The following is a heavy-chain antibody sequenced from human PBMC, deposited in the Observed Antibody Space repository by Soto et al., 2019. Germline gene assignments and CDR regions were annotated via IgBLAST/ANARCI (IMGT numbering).Heavy chain of an antibody. V-gene: IGHV3-23*01. CDR2: IGVPGGDRT. J-gene: IGHJ4*02. D-gene: IGHD1-26*01. CDR3: VSRSGLHWEPVDY. CDR1: AFTFSNYA. Sequence: EVQLLESGGDFVQPGGSLRLSCAASAFTFSNYAMGWVRQAPGKGLEWVSTIGVPGGDRTYYADPVKGRFAISRDNSKDTVYLQVNSLRADDTAVYYCVSRSGLHWEPVDYWGQGTLVSVSS.